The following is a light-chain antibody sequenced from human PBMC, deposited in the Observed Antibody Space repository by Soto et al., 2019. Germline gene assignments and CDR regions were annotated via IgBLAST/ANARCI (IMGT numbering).Light chain of an antibody. CDR3: MQALQTPWT. CDR1: QSLLHSNGYNY. CDR2: LCS. V-gene: IGKV2-28*01. J-gene: IGKJ1*01. Sequence: DIVMTQSPLSLPVTPGEPASISCRSSQSLLHSNGYNYLDWYLQKPGQSPQLLIYLCSNRASGVPARFGGSGSGTDFTLKISRVEAEDVGVYYCMQALQTPWTFGQGTKVEIK.